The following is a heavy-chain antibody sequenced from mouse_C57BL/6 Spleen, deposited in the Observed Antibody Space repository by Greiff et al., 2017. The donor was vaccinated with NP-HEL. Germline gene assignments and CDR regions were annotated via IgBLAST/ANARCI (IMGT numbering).Heavy chain of an antibody. CDR1: GFTFSDYY. V-gene: IGHV5-16*01. CDR2: INYDGSST. Sequence: DVHLVESEGGLVQPGSSMKLSCTASGFTFSDYYMAWVRQVPEKGLEWVANINYDGSSTYYLDSLKSRFIISRDNAKNILYLQMSSLKSEDTATYYCARGNGNPYAMDYWGQGTSVTVSS. J-gene: IGHJ4*01. D-gene: IGHD2-1*01. CDR3: ARGNGNPYAMDY.